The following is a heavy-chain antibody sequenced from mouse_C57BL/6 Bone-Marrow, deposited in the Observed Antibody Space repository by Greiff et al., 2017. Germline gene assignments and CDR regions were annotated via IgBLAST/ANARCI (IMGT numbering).Heavy chain of an antibody. Sequence: EVQGVESGGGLVQSGRSLRLSCATSGFTFSDFYMEWVRQAPGKGLEWIAASRNKANDYTTEYSASVKGRFIVSRDTSQSILYLQMNALRAEDTAIYYGARDGYYGSSRYFDVWGTGTTVTVSS. CDR3: ARDGYYGSSRYFDV. CDR2: SRNKANDYTT. J-gene: IGHJ1*03. D-gene: IGHD1-1*01. V-gene: IGHV7-1*01. CDR1: GFTFSDFY.